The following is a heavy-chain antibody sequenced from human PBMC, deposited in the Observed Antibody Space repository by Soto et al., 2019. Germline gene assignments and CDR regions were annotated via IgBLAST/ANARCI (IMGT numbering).Heavy chain of an antibody. D-gene: IGHD3-10*01. CDR2: LSGSGGTK. J-gene: IGHJ6*02. Sequence: GPLRLSCTVSGVTFSNYAMNWVRQAPGKGLEWVSSLSGSGGTKYYADSVKGRFTISRDNSKNTLYLQMNSLRAEDTAVYYCAREFGESNLLYGMDVWGQGTTVTVSS. V-gene: IGHV3-23*01. CDR3: AREFGESNLLYGMDV. CDR1: GVTFSNYA.